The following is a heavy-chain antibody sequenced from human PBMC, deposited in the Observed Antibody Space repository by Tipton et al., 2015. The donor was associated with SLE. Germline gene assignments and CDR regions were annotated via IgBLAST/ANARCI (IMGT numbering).Heavy chain of an antibody. CDR3: ASGGDDIWGSYEN. V-gene: IGHV4-31*03. CDR2: IYYTMSA. Sequence: TLSLTCTVSGGSISSADYYWSWIRQHPGKGLEWIGYIYYTMSAHYNPSLKSRVTISEDTSKKHFSLKLRSVTAADTAVYYCASGGDDIWGSYENWGQGTLVTVSS. CDR1: GGSISSADYY. J-gene: IGHJ4*02. D-gene: IGHD3-16*01.